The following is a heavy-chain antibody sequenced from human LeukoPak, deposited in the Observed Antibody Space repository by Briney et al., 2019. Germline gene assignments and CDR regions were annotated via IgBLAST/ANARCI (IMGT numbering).Heavy chain of an antibody. CDR3: ARWWGASGSYFDY. V-gene: IGHV3-48*03. D-gene: IGHD3-10*01. J-gene: IGHJ4*02. Sequence: PGGSLRLSCAASGFTFSSYEMNWVRQAPGKGLEWVSYISSGSTIYDADSVKGRFTISRDNAKNSLYLQMNSLRAEDTAVYYCARWWGASGSYFDYWGQGTLVTVSS. CDR2: ISSGSTI. CDR1: GFTFSSYE.